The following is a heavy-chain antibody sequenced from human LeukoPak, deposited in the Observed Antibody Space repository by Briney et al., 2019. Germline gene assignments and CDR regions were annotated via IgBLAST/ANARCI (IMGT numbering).Heavy chain of an antibody. CDR2: IYYSGST. D-gene: IGHD1-1*01. J-gene: IGHJ4*02. V-gene: IGHV4-39*01. CDR3: ARLPNVLPDY. Sequence: PSETLSLTCIVSGGSISSSSYYWGWIRQPPGKGLEWIGSIYYSGSTYYNPSLKSRVTISVDTSKNQFSLKLSSVTAADTAVYYCARLPNVLPDYWGQGTLVTVSS. CDR1: GGSISSSSYY.